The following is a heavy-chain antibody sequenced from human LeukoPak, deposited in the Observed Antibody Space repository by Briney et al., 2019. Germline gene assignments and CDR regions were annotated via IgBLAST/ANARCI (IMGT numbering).Heavy chain of an antibody. J-gene: IGHJ5*02. V-gene: IGHV4-39*01. D-gene: IGHD2-15*01. CDR2: IYYSGST. CDR3: AGIVVVVAAINWFDP. CDR1: GGSISSSSYY. Sequence: PSETLSLTCTVSGGSISSSSYYWGWIRQPPGKGLEWIGNIYYSGSTYYNPSLKSRVTISVDTSKSQFSLKLSSVTAADTAVYYCAGIVVVVAAINWFDPWGQGTLVTVSS.